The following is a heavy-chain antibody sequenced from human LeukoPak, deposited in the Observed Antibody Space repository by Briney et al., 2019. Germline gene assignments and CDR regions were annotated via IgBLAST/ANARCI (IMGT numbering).Heavy chain of an antibody. CDR2: ISAYNCNT. D-gene: IGHD2-15*01. J-gene: IGHJ4*02. Sequence: ASVKISCKASGYTFTSYCISWVRQAPGQGLEWMGWISAYNCNTNYAQKLQGRVTMTTDTSTSTAYMQLRSLRSDDTAVYYCARDILGQHYYFDYWAQGTLVTVS. CDR1: GYTFTSYC. V-gene: IGHV1-18*01. CDR3: ARDILGQHYYFDY.